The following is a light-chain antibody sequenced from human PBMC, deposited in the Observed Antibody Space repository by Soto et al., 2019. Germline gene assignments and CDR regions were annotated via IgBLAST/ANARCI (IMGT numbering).Light chain of an antibody. V-gene: IGKV3-15*01. CDR1: QSVSGN. Sequence: EIVMTQSPATLSVSPGERATLSCRASQSVSGNLAWYQQKPGQAPRLLIYDTSTSATDIPARFSGSGSGTEFTLTISNLQYEDFAVYYCQQYNECPPRTFGGGTKVDIK. CDR2: DTS. J-gene: IGKJ4*01. CDR3: QQYNECPPRT.